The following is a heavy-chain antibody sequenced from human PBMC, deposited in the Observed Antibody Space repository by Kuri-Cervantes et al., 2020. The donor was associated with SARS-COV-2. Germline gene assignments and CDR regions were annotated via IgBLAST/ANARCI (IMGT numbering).Heavy chain of an antibody. V-gene: IGHV3-21*01. CDR2: ISSSSSYI. J-gene: IGHJ4*02. Sequence: GGSLRLSCVASGFTFSSYSMNWVRQAPGKGLEWVSSISSSSSYIYCADSVKGRFTISRDNAKNSLYLQMNSLRAEDTAVYYCARDLGNNWNDPFDYWGQGTLVTVSS. CDR3: ARDLGNNWNDPFDY. D-gene: IGHD1-20*01. CDR1: GFTFSSYS.